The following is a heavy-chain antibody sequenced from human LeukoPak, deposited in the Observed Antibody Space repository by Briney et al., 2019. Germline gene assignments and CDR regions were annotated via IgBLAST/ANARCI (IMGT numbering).Heavy chain of an antibody. CDR1: GFTFSRYS. CDR3: ARLTYYYDSSGFWFDP. CDR2: ISISSNYI. Sequence: GGSLRLSCAASGFTFSRYSMNWVRQAPGKGLEWVSSISISSNYIYYTDSLKGRFTISRDNAKNSLYLQMNSLRAEDTAVYYCARLTYYYDSSGFWFDPWGQGTLVTVSS. J-gene: IGHJ5*02. D-gene: IGHD3-22*01. V-gene: IGHV3-21*01.